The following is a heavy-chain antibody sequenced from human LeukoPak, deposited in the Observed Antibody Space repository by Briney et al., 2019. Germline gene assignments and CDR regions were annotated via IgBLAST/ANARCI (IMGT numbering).Heavy chain of an antibody. CDR1: GFTFSKYW. CDR2: INTDGTVT. Sequence: GSLRLSCAASGFTFSKYWMLWVRQAPGKGLESVSRINTDGTVTTYADSVKGRFTVSRDNADNTMFLQMNNVRDEDTAVYYCATKQWLAPPPDSWGQGTPVTVSS. V-gene: IGHV3-74*01. J-gene: IGHJ4*02. D-gene: IGHD6-19*01. CDR3: ATKQWLAPPPDS.